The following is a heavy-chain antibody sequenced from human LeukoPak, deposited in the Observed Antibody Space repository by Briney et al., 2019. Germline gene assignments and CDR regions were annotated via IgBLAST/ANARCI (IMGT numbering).Heavy chain of an antibody. CDR3: ARGYCSGSSCLKGDY. CDR1: GFTFSSYA. J-gene: IGHJ4*02. CDR2: ISYDGSNK. D-gene: IGHD2-15*01. Sequence: QPGRSLRLSCAASGFTFSSYAMDWVRQAPGKGLEWVAVISYDGSNKYYADSVKGRFTISRDNSKNTLYLQMNSLRAEDTAVYYCARGYCSGSSCLKGDYWGQGTLVTVSS. V-gene: IGHV3-30-3*01.